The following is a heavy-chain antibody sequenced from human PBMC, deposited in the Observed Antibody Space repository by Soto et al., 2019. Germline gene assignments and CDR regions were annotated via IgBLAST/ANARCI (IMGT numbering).Heavy chain of an antibody. D-gene: IGHD3-3*01. Sequence: SETLSLTCIDSGGSISSYYWSWIRQPPGKGLEWIGYIYYSGSTNYNPSLKSRVTISVDTSKNQFSLKLSSVTAADTAVYYCARGSRYDFWSGPTYYYYGMDVWGQGTTVTVSS. CDR1: GGSISSYY. V-gene: IGHV4-59*01. J-gene: IGHJ6*02. CDR3: ARGSRYDFWSGPTYYYYGMDV. CDR2: IYYSGST.